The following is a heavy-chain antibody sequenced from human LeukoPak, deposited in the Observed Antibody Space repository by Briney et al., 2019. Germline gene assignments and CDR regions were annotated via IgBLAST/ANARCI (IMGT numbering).Heavy chain of an antibody. CDR1: GFPFSAYW. J-gene: IGHJ4*02. CDR2: ITSDGAT. Sequence: PGRSLRLSCAASGFPFSAYWMLWARQAPGKGLVWVSRITSDGATSYADSVKGRFTISRENAKNTLYLQLNSLRAEDTAVYYCARIDWVTDFWGQGTLVTVSS. CDR3: ARIDWVTDF. D-gene: IGHD2-21*01. V-gene: IGHV3-74*01.